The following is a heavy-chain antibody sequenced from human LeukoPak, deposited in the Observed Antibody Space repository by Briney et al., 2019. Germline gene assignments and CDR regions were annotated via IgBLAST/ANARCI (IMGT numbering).Heavy chain of an antibody. V-gene: IGHV4-34*01. CDR3: ARIPYYSNYYFDY. J-gene: IGHJ4*02. CDR1: GGSFSGYY. CDR2: INHSGST. Sequence: SETLSLTCAVYGGSFSGYYWSWIRQPPGKGLEWIGEINHSGSTNYNPSLKSRVTISVGTSKNQFSLKLSSVTAADTAVYYCARIPYYSNYYFDYWGQGTLVTVSS. D-gene: IGHD4-11*01.